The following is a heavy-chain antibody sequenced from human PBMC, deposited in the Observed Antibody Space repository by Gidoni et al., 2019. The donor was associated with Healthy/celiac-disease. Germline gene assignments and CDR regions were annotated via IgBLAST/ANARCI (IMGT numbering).Heavy chain of an antibody. J-gene: IGHJ4*02. CDR3: ARVGYYYDSSGLDY. CDR2: IWYDGINK. D-gene: IGHD3-22*01. CDR1: GFTFSSYG. Sequence: QVQLVESGGGVVQPGRSLRLSFAASGFTFSSYGMQGVRQAQGKGMEWVAVIWYDGINKYYADSVKGRFTIARDNSKNTLYLQMNSLRAEDTAVYDCARVGYYYDSSGLDYWGQGTLVTVSS. V-gene: IGHV3-33*01.